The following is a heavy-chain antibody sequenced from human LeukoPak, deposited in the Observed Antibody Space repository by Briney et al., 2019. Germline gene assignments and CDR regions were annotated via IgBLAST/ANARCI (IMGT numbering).Heavy chain of an antibody. CDR3: ARDFGYYDSSGYYLD. Sequence: PGGSLRLSCAASGFTVSSNYMSWVRQAPGKGLEWVSVIYSGGSTYYADSVKGRFTISRDNSKNTLYLQMISLRAEDTAVYYCARDFGYYDSSGYYLDWGQGTLVTVSS. V-gene: IGHV3-53*01. D-gene: IGHD3-22*01. CDR1: GFTVSSNY. CDR2: IYSGGST. J-gene: IGHJ4*02.